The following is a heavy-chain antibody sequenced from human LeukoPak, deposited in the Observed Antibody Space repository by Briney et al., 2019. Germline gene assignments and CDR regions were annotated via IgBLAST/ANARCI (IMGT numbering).Heavy chain of an antibody. CDR2: INSDGSST. D-gene: IGHD3-16*01. Sequence: GGSLRLSCAASGFTFSTYWMHWVRQAPGKGLVWVSRINSDGSSTNYADSVKGRFTISRDNAKNTLYLQMNSLRAEDTAVYYCARDGGFEGGFDPWGQGTLVTVSS. V-gene: IGHV3-74*01. J-gene: IGHJ5*02. CDR1: GFTFSTYW. CDR3: ARDGGFEGGFDP.